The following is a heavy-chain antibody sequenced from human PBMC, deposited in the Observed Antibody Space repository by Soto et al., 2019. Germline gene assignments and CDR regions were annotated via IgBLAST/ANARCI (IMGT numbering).Heavy chain of an antibody. CDR1: GYTFTGYY. J-gene: IGHJ4*02. CDR3: ARTVCSGGSCDLNFDY. CDR2: INPNSGGT. V-gene: IGHV1-2*04. D-gene: IGHD2-15*01. Sequence: GASVKVSCKASGYTFTGYYMHWVRQAPGQGLEWMGWINPNSGGTNYAQKFQGWVTMTRDTSISTAYMELSRLRSDDTAVYYCARTVCSGGSCDLNFDYWGQGTLVTVSS.